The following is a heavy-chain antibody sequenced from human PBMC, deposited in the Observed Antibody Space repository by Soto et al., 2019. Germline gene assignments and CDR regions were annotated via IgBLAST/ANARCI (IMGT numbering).Heavy chain of an antibody. CDR2: IYPGDSNT. D-gene: IGHD5-12*01. Sequence: GESLKISCKASGYSFSTYWIAWVRQRPGKGLDWMGIIYPGDSNTRYSPSFQGQVTISVDNSIDTAYLEWTTLRASDSAMYYCARHSLATQPGDYWGQGTRVTVSS. CDR3: ARHSLATQPGDY. CDR1: GYSFSTYW. V-gene: IGHV5-51*01. J-gene: IGHJ4*02.